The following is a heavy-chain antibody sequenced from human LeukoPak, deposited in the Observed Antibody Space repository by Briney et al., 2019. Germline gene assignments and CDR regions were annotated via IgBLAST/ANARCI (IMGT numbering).Heavy chain of an antibody. D-gene: IGHD6-19*01. CDR1: GGSFSGYY. CDR3: ARLPYSSGWYYFDY. Sequence: SETLSLTCAVYGGSFSGYYWSWIRQPPGKGLEWIGYIYYSGSTNYNPSLKSRVTISVDTSKNQFSLKLSSVTAADTAVYYCARLPYSSGWYYFDYWGQGTLVTVSS. V-gene: IGHV4-59*01. CDR2: IYYSGST. J-gene: IGHJ4*02.